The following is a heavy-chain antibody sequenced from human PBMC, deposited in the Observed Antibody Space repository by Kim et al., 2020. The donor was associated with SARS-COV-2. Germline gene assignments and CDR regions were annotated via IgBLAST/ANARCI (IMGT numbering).Heavy chain of an antibody. V-gene: IGHV3-73*01. CDR2: IRSKANSYAT. CDR3: TRSAPDELTVTYTYFDY. Sequence: GGSLRLSCAASGFTFSGSAMHWVRQASGKGLEWVGRIRSKANSYATAYAASVKGRFTISRDDSKNTAYLQMNSLKTEDTAVYYCTRSAPDELTVTYTYFDYWGQGTLVTVSS. D-gene: IGHD4-17*01. CDR1: GFTFSGSA. J-gene: IGHJ4*02.